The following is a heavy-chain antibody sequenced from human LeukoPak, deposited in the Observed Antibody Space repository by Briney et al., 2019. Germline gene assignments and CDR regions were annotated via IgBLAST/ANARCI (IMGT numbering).Heavy chain of an antibody. V-gene: IGHV3-23*01. D-gene: IGHD3-10*01. CDR1: GFTFSSYA. CDR3: ARDVSGNGNYYYYMDV. CDR2: ISSGDRT. J-gene: IGHJ6*03. Sequence: PGGSLRLSCAASGFTFSSYAMNWVRQAPGKGLEWVAGISSGDRTFHAESVKGRFTISRDNAKNSLYLQMNSLRAEDTAVYYCARDVSGNGNYYYYMDVWGKGTTVTVSS.